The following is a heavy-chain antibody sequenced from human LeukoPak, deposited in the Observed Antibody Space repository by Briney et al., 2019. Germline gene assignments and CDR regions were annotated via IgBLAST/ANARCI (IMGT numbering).Heavy chain of an antibody. CDR3: AAFTYCSSTSCVYFDY. CDR1: GGSFSGYY. Sequence: SETLSLTCAVYGGSFSGYYWSWIRQPPGKGLEWIGEINHSGSTNYNPSLKSRVTISVDTSKNQFSLKLSSVTAADTAVCYCAAFTYCSSTSCVYFDYWGQGTLVTVSS. V-gene: IGHV4-34*01. D-gene: IGHD2-2*01. CDR2: INHSGST. J-gene: IGHJ4*02.